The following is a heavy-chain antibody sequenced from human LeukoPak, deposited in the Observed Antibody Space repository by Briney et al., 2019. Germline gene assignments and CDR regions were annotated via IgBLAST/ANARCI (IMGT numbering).Heavy chain of an antibody. D-gene: IGHD2-21*02. V-gene: IGHV4-39*07. CDR3: AVGSVVTAIYDY. J-gene: IGHJ4*02. CDR2: IYYSGST. CDR1: GGSISSSSYY. Sequence: PAETLSLTCTVSGGSISSSSYYWGWIRQPPGKGLEWIGSIYYSGSTYYNPSLKSRVTISVDTSKNQFSLKLSSVTAADTAVYYCAVGSVVTAIYDYWGQGTLVTVSS.